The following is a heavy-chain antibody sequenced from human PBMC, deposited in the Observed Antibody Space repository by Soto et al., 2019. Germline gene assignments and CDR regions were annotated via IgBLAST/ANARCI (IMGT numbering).Heavy chain of an antibody. Sequence: QVQLQESGPGLVKPSETLSLTCTVSGGSVSSGVYYWSWIRQPPGKGLEWIGYISYIVSTNYNPSLKSRVTISLDTSKNQFSLKLSSVTAADTAIYYCAREGSYRFDYWGQGTLVTVSS. CDR2: ISYIVST. CDR1: GGSVSSGVYY. CDR3: AREGSYRFDY. D-gene: IGHD3-16*02. V-gene: IGHV4-61*08. J-gene: IGHJ4*02.